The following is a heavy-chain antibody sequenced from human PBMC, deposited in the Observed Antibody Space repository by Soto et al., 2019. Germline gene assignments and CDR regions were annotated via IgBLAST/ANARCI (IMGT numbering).Heavy chain of an antibody. D-gene: IGHD2-15*01. CDR3: ANILGYCSGGSCNGGY. CDR2: ISYDASDK. Sequence: QVQLVESGGGVVQPGKSLSLSCVASGFTFSSYGMHWVRQAPGKGLEWVAVISYDASDKYYVDSVKGRFTISRDNCKNTLYLQINSLIAEDTAVYYCANILGYCSGGSCNGGYWGQGTLVTVSS. J-gene: IGHJ4*02. V-gene: IGHV3-30*18. CDR1: GFTFSSYG.